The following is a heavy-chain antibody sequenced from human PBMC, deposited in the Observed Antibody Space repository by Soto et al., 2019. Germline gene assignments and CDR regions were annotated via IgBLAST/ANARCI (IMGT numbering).Heavy chain of an antibody. CDR3: AREGSRYRDAFDI. CDR2: IYYSGST. J-gene: IGHJ3*02. D-gene: IGHD3-10*01. V-gene: IGHV4-31*03. Sequence: PSETLSLTCTVSGGSISSGGYYWSWNRQHPGKGLEWIGYIYYSGSTYYNPSLKSRVTISVDTSKNQFSLKLSSVTAADTAVYYCAREGSRYRDAFDIWGQGT. CDR1: GGSISSGGYY.